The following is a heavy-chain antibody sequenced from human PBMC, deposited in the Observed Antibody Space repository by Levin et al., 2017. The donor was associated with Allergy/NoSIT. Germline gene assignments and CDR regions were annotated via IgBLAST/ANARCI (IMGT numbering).Heavy chain of an antibody. CDR3: VRDWGGYTFDS. D-gene: IGHD5-12*01. CDR1: GFIFSRYW. Sequence: GESLKISCAASGFIFSRYWMHWVRQAPGKGLVWVSRINGDGSSTSYADSVKGRFTISRDNAKNTLYVQMSSLRAEDTALYYCVRDWGGYTFDSGGQGIRVTVSS. V-gene: IGHV3-74*01. J-gene: IGHJ4*02. CDR2: INGDGSST.